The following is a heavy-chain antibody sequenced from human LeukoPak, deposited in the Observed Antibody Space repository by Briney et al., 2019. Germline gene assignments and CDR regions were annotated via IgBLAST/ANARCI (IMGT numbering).Heavy chain of an antibody. J-gene: IGHJ3*02. Sequence: GGSLRLSCGASGFTFSSHGMNWVRQAPGKGLEWVSGISPSGGITYYADLVKGRFTISRDNAKNSLYLQMNSLRAEDTAVYYCAREDTAMYDAFDIWGQGTMVTVSS. CDR3: AREDTAMYDAFDI. CDR1: GFTFSSHG. V-gene: IGHV3-21*01. D-gene: IGHD5-18*01. CDR2: ISPSGGIT.